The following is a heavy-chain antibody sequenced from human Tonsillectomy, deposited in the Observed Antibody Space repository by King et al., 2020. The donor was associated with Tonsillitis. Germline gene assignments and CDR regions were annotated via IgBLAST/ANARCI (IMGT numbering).Heavy chain of an antibody. Sequence: QLQLQESGPGLVKPSETLSLTCTVSGGSISSYYWSWIRQPPGKGLEWIGYIYYSGSTNYNLSLKSRVTISLDTSKNQFSLKLNSVTPADTAVYYCARRAYCSGNCYGDLSYFDYWGQGTLVTVSS. D-gene: IGHD2-21*02. CDR1: GGSISSYY. J-gene: IGHJ4*02. V-gene: IGHV4-59*01. CDR2: IYYSGST. CDR3: ARRAYCSGNCYGDLSYFDY.